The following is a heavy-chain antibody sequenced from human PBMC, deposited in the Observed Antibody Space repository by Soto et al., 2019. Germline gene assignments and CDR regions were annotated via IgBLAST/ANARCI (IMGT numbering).Heavy chain of an antibody. V-gene: IGHV3-33*01. CDR3: ARDGEDYIRGTYRFFDY. Sequence: QVQLVESGGGVVQPGRSLRLSCAASGFSFSSYGMHWVRQAPGKGLEWVAVTWNDGSNKYYVDSVKGRFTISRDNSKNTLHLQMNSLRAEDTAVYYCARDGEDYIRGTYRFFDYWGQGTLVAVFS. CDR1: GFSFSSYG. J-gene: IGHJ4*03. CDR2: TWNDGSNK. D-gene: IGHD3-16*02.